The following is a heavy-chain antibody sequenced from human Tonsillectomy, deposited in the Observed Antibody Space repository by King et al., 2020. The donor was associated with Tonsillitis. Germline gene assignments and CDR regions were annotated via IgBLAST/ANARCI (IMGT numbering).Heavy chain of an antibody. D-gene: IGHD1-7*01. CDR1: GFTFSVYG. CDR3: ARDFGTGTTTYHDSFDI. J-gene: IGHJ3*02. CDR2: IWYDDINK. V-gene: IGHV3-33*08. Sequence: VQLVESGGGVVQPGRSLRLSCAASGFTFSVYGMHWVRQAPGKGLEWVAGIWYDDINKYYADSVRGRFTVSRDNSENTLYLQMNSLRAEDTAVYYCARDFGTGTTTYHDSFDIWGQGTRVTVSS.